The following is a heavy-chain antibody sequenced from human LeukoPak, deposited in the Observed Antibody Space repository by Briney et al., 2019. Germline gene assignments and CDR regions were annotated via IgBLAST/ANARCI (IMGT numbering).Heavy chain of an antibody. D-gene: IGHD5-24*01. V-gene: IGHV3-48*04. CDR2: ISTSGRTI. CDR1: GFTFSSYG. CDR3: ARSARRDGYNFDYYYMDV. J-gene: IGHJ6*03. Sequence: PGGSLRLSCAASGFTFSSYGMHWVRQAPGKGLEWVSYISTSGRTIYYADSVKGRFTISRDNAKNSLYLQMNSLRAEDTAVYYCARSARRDGYNFDYYYMDVWGKGTTVTISS.